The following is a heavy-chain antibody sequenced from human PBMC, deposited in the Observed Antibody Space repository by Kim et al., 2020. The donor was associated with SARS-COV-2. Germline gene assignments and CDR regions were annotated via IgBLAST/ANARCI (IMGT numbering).Heavy chain of an antibody. V-gene: IGHV3-15*01. Sequence: GGSLRLSCAASGFTFSNAWMSWVRQAPGKGLEWVGRIKSKTDGGTTDYAAPVKGRFTISRDDSKNTLYLQMNSLKTEDTAVYYCTTEEGAQWPVYLNWGQGTLVTGSS. CDR2: IKSKTDGGTT. CDR1: GFTFSNAW. D-gene: IGHD6-19*01. CDR3: TTEEGAQWPVYLN. J-gene: IGHJ1*01.